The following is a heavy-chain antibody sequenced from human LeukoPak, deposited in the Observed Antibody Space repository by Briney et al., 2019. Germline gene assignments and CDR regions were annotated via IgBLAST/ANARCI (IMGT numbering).Heavy chain of an antibody. J-gene: IGHJ5*02. V-gene: IGHV1-3*01. CDR1: GYTFTSYA. CDR3: ARGEGPEGLSAYSGYDGWFDP. Sequence: ASVKVSCKASGYTFTSYAMHWVRQAPGQRLEWMGWINAGNGNTKYSQKFQGRVTITRDTSASTAYMELRSLRSDDTAVYYCARGEGPEGLSAYSGYDGWFDPWGQGTLVTVSS. D-gene: IGHD5-12*01. CDR2: INAGNGNT.